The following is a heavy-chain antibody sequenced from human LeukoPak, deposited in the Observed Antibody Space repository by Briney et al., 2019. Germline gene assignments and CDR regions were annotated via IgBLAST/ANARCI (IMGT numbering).Heavy chain of an antibody. CDR1: GFTFDNYW. CDR3: AREASLGGYDSCGDY. J-gene: IGHJ4*02. CDR2: IKQTGNEK. D-gene: IGHD5-12*01. Sequence: GGSLRLSCAASGFTFDNYWMSWARKAPGKGLEWVANIKQTGNEKYYVDSVKGRFTISRDNAKNSLYLQINSLRAEDTAVYYCAREASLGGYDSCGDYWGQGTLVTVSS. V-gene: IGHV3-7*01.